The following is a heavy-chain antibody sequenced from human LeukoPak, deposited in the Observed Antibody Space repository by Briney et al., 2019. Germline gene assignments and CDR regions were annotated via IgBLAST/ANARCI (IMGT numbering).Heavy chain of an antibody. CDR3: VRGRYYSGSGSYCWFEP. CDR1: GYTITSYG. D-gene: IGHD3-10*01. J-gene: IGHJ5*02. CDR2: ISAYNGNT. Sequence: ASVKVSCKASGYTITSYGISWVRQAPGQGLEWMGWISAYNGNTNYAQKLRGRVTMAADTSTSTAYKERTMLRSDDTAYYYCVRGRYYSGSGSYCWFEPWGQGTLVTVSS. V-gene: IGHV1-18*01.